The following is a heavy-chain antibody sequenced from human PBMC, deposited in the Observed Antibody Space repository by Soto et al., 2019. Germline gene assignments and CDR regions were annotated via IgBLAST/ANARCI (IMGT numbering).Heavy chain of an antibody. CDR3: ARKPKSSHFDY. D-gene: IGHD1-26*01. Sequence: QVQLQQWGAGLLKPSETLSLTCAVYGGSFSGYYWSWIRQPPGKGLEWIGEINHSGSTNYNPSLKSRVTISVDTSKNQFSLRLSSVTAADTAVYYCARKPKSSHFDYWGQGTLVTVSS. CDR2: INHSGST. J-gene: IGHJ4*02. CDR1: GGSFSGYY. V-gene: IGHV4-34*01.